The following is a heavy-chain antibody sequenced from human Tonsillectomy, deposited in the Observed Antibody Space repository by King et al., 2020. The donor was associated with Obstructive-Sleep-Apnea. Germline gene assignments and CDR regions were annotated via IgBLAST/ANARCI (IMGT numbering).Heavy chain of an antibody. V-gene: IGHV5-10-1*01. D-gene: IGHD1-26*01. J-gene: IGHJ4*02. CDR2: IDPYDSDT. CDR3: ARSKERGGRREDF. CDR1: GFSFSTYW. Sequence: LQLVQSGAEVKEPGESLRISCKASGFSFSTYWITWVRQMPGKGLEWMGRIDPYDSDTVYSPSFQGHVTISIEKSNNTAHLQWNSLKASDTAMYYCARSKERGGRREDFWGQGTLVTVSS.